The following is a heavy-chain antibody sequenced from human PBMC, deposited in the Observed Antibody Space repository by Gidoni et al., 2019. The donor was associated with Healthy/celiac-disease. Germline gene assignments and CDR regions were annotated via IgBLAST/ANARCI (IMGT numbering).Heavy chain of an antibody. J-gene: IGHJ4*02. CDR3: ARLGTVVTPPGY. CDR2: IYYSGST. V-gene: IGHV4-59*08. Sequence: QVQLQESGPGLAKPSETLSLTCTVSGGSISSYYWSWIRQPPGKGLEWIGYIYYSGSTNYNPSLKIRVTISVDTSKNQFSLKLSSVTAADTAVYYCARLGTVVTPPGYWGQGTLVTVSS. CDR1: GGSISSYY. D-gene: IGHD2-15*01.